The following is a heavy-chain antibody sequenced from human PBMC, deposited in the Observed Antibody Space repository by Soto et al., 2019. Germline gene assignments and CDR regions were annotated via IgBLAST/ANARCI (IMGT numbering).Heavy chain of an antibody. V-gene: IGHV4-31*03. D-gene: IGHD3-22*01. CDR3: AREFSPSGYYYDSSGYYWAFDI. CDR1: GGSISSGGYY. Sequence: LSLTCTVSGGSISSGGYYWSWIRQHPGKGLEWIGYIYYSGSTYYNPSLKSRVTISVDTSKNQFSLKLSSVTAADTAVYYCAREFSPSGYYYDSSGYYWAFDIWGQGTMVTVSS. J-gene: IGHJ3*02. CDR2: IYYSGST.